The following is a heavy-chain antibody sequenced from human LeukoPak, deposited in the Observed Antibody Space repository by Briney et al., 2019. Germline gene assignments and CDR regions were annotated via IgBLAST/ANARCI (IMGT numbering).Heavy chain of an antibody. CDR1: GGTFSSYA. CDR2: IIPIFGTA. Sequence: SVKVSCKASGGTFSSYAISWVRQAPGQGLEWMGGIIPIFGTANYAQKFQGRVTITADESTSTAYMELSSLRSEDTAVYYCASDWWKVTSLAVAGSNWFDPWGQGTLVTVSS. V-gene: IGHV1-69*13. D-gene: IGHD6-19*01. J-gene: IGHJ5*02. CDR3: ASDWWKVTSLAVAGSNWFDP.